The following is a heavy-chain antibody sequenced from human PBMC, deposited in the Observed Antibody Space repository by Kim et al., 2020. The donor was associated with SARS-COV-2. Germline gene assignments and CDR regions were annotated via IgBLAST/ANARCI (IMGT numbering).Heavy chain of an antibody. V-gene: IGHV3-13*01. CDR2: T. D-gene: IGHD3-22*01. J-gene: IGHJ3*01. Sequence: TYNPGSVKGRFTISRENAKNSLYLQMNSLRAGDTAVYYCARELNYYYDLWGQGTMVTVSS. CDR3: ARELNYYYDL.